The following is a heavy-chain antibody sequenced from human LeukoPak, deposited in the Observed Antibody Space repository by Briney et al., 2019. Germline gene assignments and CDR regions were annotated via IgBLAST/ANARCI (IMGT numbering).Heavy chain of an antibody. V-gene: IGHV3-13*01. J-gene: IGHJ4*02. CDR2: ICTAGDT. CDR1: GFTFSSYD. Sequence: GGSLRLSCAASGFTFSSYDMHWVRQAPGKGLEWVSAICTAGDTYYPGSVKGRFTISRENAKNSLYLQMNSLRAGDTAVYYCARSAPYYYDSSGYDYFDYWGQGTLVTVSS. D-gene: IGHD3-22*01. CDR3: ARSAPYYYDSSGYDYFDY.